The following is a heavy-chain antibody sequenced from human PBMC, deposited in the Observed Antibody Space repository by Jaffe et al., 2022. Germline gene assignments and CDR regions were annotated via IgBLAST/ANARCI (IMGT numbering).Heavy chain of an antibody. CDR2: INCNTGGT. D-gene: IGHD4-17*01. Sequence: QVQLVQSGAEVKKPGASVKVSCEASGYTFTGYYIHWVRQAPGQGLEWMGRINCNTGGTDYAQKFQGRVTMTRDTSISTAYMELSSLRSDDTAVYYCARRGGMGHGDNNYYYMDFWAKGTTVTVSS. V-gene: IGHV1-2*06. CDR3: ARRGGMGHGDNNYYYMDF. CDR1: GYTFTGYY. J-gene: IGHJ6*03.